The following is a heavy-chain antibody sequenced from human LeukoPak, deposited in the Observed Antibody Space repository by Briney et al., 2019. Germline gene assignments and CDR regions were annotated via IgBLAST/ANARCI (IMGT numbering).Heavy chain of an antibody. CDR3: AKDLGDYDILTGD. J-gene: IGHJ4*02. V-gene: IGHV3-53*01. CDR1: GFTVSSNY. D-gene: IGHD3-9*01. Sequence: PGGSLRLSCAASGFTVSSNYMSWVRQAPGKGLEWVSVIYSGGSTYYADSVKGRFTISRDNSKNTLYLQMNSLRAEDTAVYYCAKDLGDYDILTGDWGQGTLVTVSS. CDR2: IYSGGST.